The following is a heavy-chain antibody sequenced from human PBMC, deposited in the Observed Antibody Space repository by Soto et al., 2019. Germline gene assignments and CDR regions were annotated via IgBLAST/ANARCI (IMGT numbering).Heavy chain of an antibody. D-gene: IGHD6-6*01. J-gene: IGHJ5*02. CDR3: AGPIAARSLGNWFDP. CDR2: IYHSEST. Sequence: SETLSLTCAVSVGSISSGGYSWSWIRQPPGKGLEWIGYIYHSESTYYNPSLKSRVTISVDRSKNQFSLKLSSVTAADTAVYFCAGPIAARSLGNWFDPWGQGNLVTASS. CDR1: VGSISSGGYS. V-gene: IGHV4-30-2*01.